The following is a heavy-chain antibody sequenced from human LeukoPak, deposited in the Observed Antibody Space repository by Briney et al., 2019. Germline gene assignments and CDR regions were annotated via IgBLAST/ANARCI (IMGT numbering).Heavy chain of an antibody. CDR1: GGSISSGGYY. Sequence: SQTLSLTCTVSGGSISSGGYYWSWLRQHPGKGPEWIGYIYYSGSTYYNPSLKSRVTISVDTSKNQFSLKLSSVTAADTAVYYCARGPIESDSGYVLWLDYWGQGTLVTVSS. CDR3: ARGPIESDSGYVLWLDY. D-gene: IGHD5-12*01. J-gene: IGHJ4*02. V-gene: IGHV4-31*03. CDR2: IYYSGST.